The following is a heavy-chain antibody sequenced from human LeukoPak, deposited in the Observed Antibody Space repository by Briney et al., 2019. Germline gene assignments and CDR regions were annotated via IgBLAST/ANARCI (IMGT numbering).Heavy chain of an antibody. Sequence: SETLSLTCTVSADSLSSGGHYWAWIRQFPGKGLESIGFIHHSGRSRHNPSLKDRVAISVDTSRKQFALKLSSVTAADTAMYYCARGGSRFGGFYFDYWGQGIQVIVSS. CDR2: IHHSGRS. CDR3: ARGGSRFGGFYFDY. D-gene: IGHD3-10*01. CDR1: ADSLSSGGHY. J-gene: IGHJ4*02. V-gene: IGHV4-31*03.